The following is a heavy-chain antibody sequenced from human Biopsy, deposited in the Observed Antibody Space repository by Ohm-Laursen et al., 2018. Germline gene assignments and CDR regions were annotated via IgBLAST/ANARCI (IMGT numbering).Heavy chain of an antibody. V-gene: IGHV3-9*01. CDR1: GFTFDDYA. J-gene: IGHJ2*01. D-gene: IGHD3-10*01. Sequence: SLRLSCTASGFTFDDYAMHLVRQVPGKGLEWVSGISWNSGSIGYADSVKGRFTISRDNAKNSLYLQMNSLRVEDTAFYYCANSGGGGSYSHLWGRGTLVTVSS. CDR2: ISWNSGSI. CDR3: ANSGGGGSYSHL.